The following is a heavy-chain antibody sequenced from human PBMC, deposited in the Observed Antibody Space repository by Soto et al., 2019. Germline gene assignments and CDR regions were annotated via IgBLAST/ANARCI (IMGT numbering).Heavy chain of an antibody. J-gene: IGHJ4*02. CDR3: AKDSWYFDL. CDR2: IDTSRSST. CDR1: GVIFTNFW. Sequence: WGSLRLSCAASGVIFTNFWMHWVRQGPGKGLVWVSRIDTSRSSTSYADSVKGRFTISRDNAKNTVSLQMNSLRAEDTGVYYCAKDSWYFDLWSQGSLVTVSS. D-gene: IGHD6-13*01. V-gene: IGHV3-74*01.